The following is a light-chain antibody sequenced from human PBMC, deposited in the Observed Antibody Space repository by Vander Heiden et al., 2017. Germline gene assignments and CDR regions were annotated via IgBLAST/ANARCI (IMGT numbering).Light chain of an antibody. J-gene: IGKJ1*01. CDR1: QSISSW. CDR2: KAS. CDR3: RQYNSYSWT. Sequence: DTQMTQSPPTLPAPVGDRATTTCRAIQSISSWLAWYQQKPGKAPKLLIYKASNLEPGGPSRWSGSGSGTEFTLTISSLQHDDCATYYCRQYNSYSWTFGQGTKVEIK. V-gene: IGKV1-5*03.